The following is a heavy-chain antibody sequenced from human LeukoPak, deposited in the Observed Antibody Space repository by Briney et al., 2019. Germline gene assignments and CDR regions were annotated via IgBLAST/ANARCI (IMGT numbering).Heavy chain of an antibody. D-gene: IGHD4-17*01. J-gene: IGHJ4*02. CDR2: IIPIFGTA. V-gene: IGHV1-69*05. CDR3: ARLELPNDYGKERLEGDYFDY. CDR1: GGTFSSYA. Sequence: ASVKVSCKASGGTFSSYAISWVLQAPGQGLEWMGGIIPIFGTANYAQKFQGRVTITTDESTSTAYMVLSSLRSEDTAVYYCARLELPNDYGKERLEGDYFDYWGQGTLVTVSS.